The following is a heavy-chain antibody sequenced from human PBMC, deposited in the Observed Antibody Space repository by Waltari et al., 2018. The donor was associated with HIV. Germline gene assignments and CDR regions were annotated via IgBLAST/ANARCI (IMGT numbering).Heavy chain of an antibody. V-gene: IGHV3-66*01. D-gene: IGHD4-17*01. Sequence: EVQLVESGGGLVQPGESLRLSWAASGFTVRSNYAGWVRQAPGKGLEWVSLITDYATTFYADSVKGRFSISRDTSMNTVHLQMNSLRAEDTALYYCVRERNTVTTTSYYFDFWGQGTLVTVSS. J-gene: IGHJ4*02. CDR3: VRERNTVTTTSYYFDF. CDR2: ITDYATT. CDR1: GFTVRSNY.